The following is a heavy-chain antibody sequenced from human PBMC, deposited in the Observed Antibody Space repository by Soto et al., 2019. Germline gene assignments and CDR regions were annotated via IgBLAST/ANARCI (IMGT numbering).Heavy chain of an antibody. CDR2: INHSGST. V-gene: IGHV4-34*01. J-gene: IGHJ4*02. CDR1: GGSFSGYY. CDR3: ASREVDTPMVNYY. Sequence: CETLSLTCAVYGGSFSGYYWSWIRQPPGKGLEWIGEINHSGSTNYNPSLKSRVTLSVDTSKNQFSLKLRSVTAADTAVYYCASREVDTPMVNYYWGQGTLVTVSS. D-gene: IGHD5-18*01.